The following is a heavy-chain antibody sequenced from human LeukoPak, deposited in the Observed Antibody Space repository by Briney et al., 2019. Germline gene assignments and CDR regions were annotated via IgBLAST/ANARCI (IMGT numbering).Heavy chain of an antibody. Sequence: PGGSLRLSCAASGFTFDDYAMHWVRQAPGKGLEWVSLISWDGGSTYYADSVKGRFTISRDNSKNSLYLQMNSLRAGDTALYYCAKSHCSGGSCYYYYYMDVWGKGTTVTVSS. CDR3: AKSHCSGGSCYYYYYMDV. CDR2: ISWDGGST. CDR1: GFTFDDYA. J-gene: IGHJ6*03. D-gene: IGHD2-15*01. V-gene: IGHV3-43D*04.